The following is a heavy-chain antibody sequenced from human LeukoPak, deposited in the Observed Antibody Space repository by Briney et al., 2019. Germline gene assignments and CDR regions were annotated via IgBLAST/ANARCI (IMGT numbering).Heavy chain of an antibody. J-gene: IGHJ4*02. D-gene: IGHD1-1*01. Sequence: GASVTVSCKASGYTFTSFVIHWVRRAPGQRLEWMGWINIGDGDTKYSQKFQDRVTIARDTSASTAYMELRSLRSEDTAIYYCARDRGGTGDFDYWGQGTLVTVSS. V-gene: IGHV1-3*04. CDR2: INIGDGDT. CDR1: GYTFTSFV. CDR3: ARDRGGTGDFDY.